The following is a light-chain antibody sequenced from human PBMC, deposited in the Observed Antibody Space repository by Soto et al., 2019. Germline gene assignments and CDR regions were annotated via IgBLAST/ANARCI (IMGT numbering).Light chain of an antibody. CDR3: VLYMGSGTYVV. J-gene: IGLJ2*01. V-gene: IGLV8-61*01. CDR2: STN. Sequence: QTVVTQEPSFSVSPGGTVTLTCGLSSGSVSTSYYPSWYQQTPGQAPRTLIYSTNTRSSGVPDRFSGSILGNKAALTITGAQADDESDYYCVLYMGSGTYVVFGGGTQPTVL. CDR1: SGSVSTSYY.